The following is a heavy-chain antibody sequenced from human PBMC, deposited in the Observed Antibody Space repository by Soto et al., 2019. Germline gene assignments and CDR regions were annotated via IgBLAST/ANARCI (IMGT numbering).Heavy chain of an antibody. V-gene: IGHV1-2*02. CDR1: GYTFTAYY. Sequence: ASVKVSCKASGYTFTAYYIHWVRHAPGQGLEWMGWINPKTGATETAQRFQGRVTLTWDTPISTAYMDLSRLTSDDTAVYFCAREIEVVGSRSFDYWGRGTLVTVYS. CDR3: AREIEVVGSRSFDY. D-gene: IGHD6-19*01. J-gene: IGHJ4*02. CDR2: INPKTGAT.